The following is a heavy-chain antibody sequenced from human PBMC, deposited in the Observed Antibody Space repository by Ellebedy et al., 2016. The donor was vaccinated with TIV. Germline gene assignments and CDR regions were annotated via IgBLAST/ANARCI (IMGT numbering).Heavy chain of an antibody. Sequence: GESLKISCTTSGFTFGDYAMSWFRQAPGKGLEWVGFIRSKPYGGTTQYAASVKDRFTIPRDDSNSIAYLQMNSLKTEDKAVYYCTKALRYYDSSGPFDYWGQGTGVTVSS. CDR1: GFTFGDYA. V-gene: IGHV3-49*03. CDR3: TKALRYYDSSGPFDY. CDR2: IRSKPYGGTT. J-gene: IGHJ4*02. D-gene: IGHD3-22*01.